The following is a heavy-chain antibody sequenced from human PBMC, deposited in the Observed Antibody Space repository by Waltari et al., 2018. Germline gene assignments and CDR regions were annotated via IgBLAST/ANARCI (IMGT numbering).Heavy chain of an antibody. CDR3: ASAYYDSLD. Sequence: EVQLEESGGGLVQPGGSLRLSCAASGFTFSSYWMHWVRQAPGKGLVWGSRINSDGSTLSYADSVKGRFTISRDNAKNTLYLQMNSLSAEDTAVYYCASAYYDSLDWGQGTLVTVSS. V-gene: IGHV3-74*01. CDR2: INSDGSTL. CDR1: GFTFSSYW. J-gene: IGHJ4*02. D-gene: IGHD3-9*01.